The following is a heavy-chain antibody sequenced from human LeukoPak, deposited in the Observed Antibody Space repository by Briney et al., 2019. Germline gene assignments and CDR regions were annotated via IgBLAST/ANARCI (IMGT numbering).Heavy chain of an antibody. D-gene: IGHD4-23*01. CDR1: GYTFTSYD. V-gene: IGHV1-8*01. J-gene: IGHJ4*02. CDR2: MNPNSGNT. Sequence: ASMKVSCKASGYTFTSYDINWVRQATGQGLEWMGWMNPNSGNTGYAQKFQGRVTMTRNTSISTAYMELSSLRSEDTAVYYCARGPPYYGGNAQDSWGQGTLVTVSS. CDR3: ARGPPYYGGNAQDS.